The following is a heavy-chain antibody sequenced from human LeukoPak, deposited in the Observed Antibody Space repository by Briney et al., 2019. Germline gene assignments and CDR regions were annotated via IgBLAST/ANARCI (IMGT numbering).Heavy chain of an antibody. Sequence: PGGSLRLSCAASGFAFNYAWVSWVRQAPGKGLEWVSAISGSGGSTYYADSVKGRFTISRDNAKNSLYLQMNSLRAEDTAVYYCAKKYSTGLDPWGQGTLVTVSS. CDR1: GFAFNYAW. V-gene: IGHV3-23*01. J-gene: IGHJ5*02. D-gene: IGHD1-26*01. CDR3: AKKYSTGLDP. CDR2: ISGSGGST.